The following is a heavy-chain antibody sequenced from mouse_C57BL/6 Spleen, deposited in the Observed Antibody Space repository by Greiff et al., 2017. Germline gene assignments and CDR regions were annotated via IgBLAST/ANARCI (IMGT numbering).Heavy chain of an antibody. D-gene: IGHD2-4*01. CDR2: ISSGGSYT. CDR3: ARRNGYYDYSWFAY. J-gene: IGHJ3*01. Sequence: DVQLVESGGDLVKPGGSLKLSCAASGFTFSSYGMSWVRQTPDKRLEWVATISSGGSYTYYPDSVKGRFTISRDNAKNTLYLQMSSLKSEDTAMYYCARRNGYYDYSWFAYWGQGTLVTVSA. V-gene: IGHV5-6*01. CDR1: GFTFSSYG.